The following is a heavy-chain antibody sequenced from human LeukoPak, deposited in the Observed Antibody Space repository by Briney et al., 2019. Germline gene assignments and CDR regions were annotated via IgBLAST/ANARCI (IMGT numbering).Heavy chain of an antibody. Sequence: GASVKVSCRASGYTFTNYYMHWVRQAPGQGLEWMGLINPSGGSTSYAEKFQGRVIMTRDMSTTTDYMELSSLRSEDTAVYYCARANSIGGRGWWFDPWGQGTLVTVSS. CDR2: INPSGGST. J-gene: IGHJ5*02. CDR3: ARANSIGGRGWWFDP. D-gene: IGHD4-23*01. V-gene: IGHV1-46*01. CDR1: GYTFTNYY.